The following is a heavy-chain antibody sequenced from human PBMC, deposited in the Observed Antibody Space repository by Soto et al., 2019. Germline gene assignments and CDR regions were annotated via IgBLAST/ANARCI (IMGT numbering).Heavy chain of an antibody. CDR3: ASGARDISGPQY. J-gene: IGHJ4*02. V-gene: IGHV4-31*02. CDR1: GASVSTDGIY. Sequence: NPAETLSLTCTVSGASVSTDGIYWSWVRQPPGKGLEWIAYMYDSGSTYYNSSLKSRISISLNATKNQFSLDLSSVTVADTVVYYCASGARDISGPQYWGQGILVTVSS. D-gene: IGHD6-19*01. CDR2: MYDSGST.